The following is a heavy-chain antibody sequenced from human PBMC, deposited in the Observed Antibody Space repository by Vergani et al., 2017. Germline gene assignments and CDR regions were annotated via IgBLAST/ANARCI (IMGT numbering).Heavy chain of an antibody. CDR1: GGTFSSYA. CDR3: ARAPGIAAAGNVYYYYGMDV. CDR2: IIPIFGTA. J-gene: IGHJ6*02. V-gene: IGHV1-69*01. D-gene: IGHD6-13*01. Sequence: QVQLVQSGAEVQKPGSSVKVSCKASGGTFSSYAISWVRQAPGQGLEWMGGIIPIFGTANYAQKFQGRVTITADESTSTAYMELSSLRSEDTAVYYCARAPGIAAAGNVYYYYGMDVWGQGTTVTVSS.